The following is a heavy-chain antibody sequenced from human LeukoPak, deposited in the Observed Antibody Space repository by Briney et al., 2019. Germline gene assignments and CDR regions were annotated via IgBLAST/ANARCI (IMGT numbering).Heavy chain of an antibody. Sequence: ASVKVSCKASGYTCTGYYMHWVRQAPGQGLEWMGWINPNSGGTNYAQKFQGRVTMTRDTSISTAYMELSRLRSDDTAVYYCVRDRSVTWDILTGYDYWGQGTLVTVSS. CDR3: VRDRSVTWDILTGYDY. CDR1: GYTCTGYY. V-gene: IGHV1-2*02. D-gene: IGHD3-9*01. J-gene: IGHJ4*02. CDR2: INPNSGGT.